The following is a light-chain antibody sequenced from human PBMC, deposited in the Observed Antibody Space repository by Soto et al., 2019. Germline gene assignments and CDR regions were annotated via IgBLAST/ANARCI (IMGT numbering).Light chain of an antibody. CDR1: SSNIGSKT. CDR2: LNN. V-gene: IGLV1-44*01. CDR3: AAWDDSLNGWV. J-gene: IGLJ3*02. Sequence: QAVVTQPPSASGTPGQRVTISCSGSSSNIGSKTVNWYQQLPGTAPKLLIYLNNQRPSGVADRFSGSKSGTSASLAISGLQSEDEADYYCAAWDDSLNGWVFGGGTKVTVL.